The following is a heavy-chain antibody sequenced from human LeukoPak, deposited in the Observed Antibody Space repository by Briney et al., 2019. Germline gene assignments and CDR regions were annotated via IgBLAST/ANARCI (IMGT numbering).Heavy chain of an antibody. CDR1: GFNFSNYG. Sequence: GGSLRLSCAASGFNFSNYGMHWVRQAPDKGLEWVAVISYDGSNQGYADCVKGRFTISRDNFKKTLYLQMNSLRTEDTAVYYCAKDLRFSGYDYWGQGTPVTVSS. V-gene: IGHV3-30*18. CDR2: ISYDGSNQ. CDR3: AKDLRFSGYDY. J-gene: IGHJ4*02. D-gene: IGHD5-12*01.